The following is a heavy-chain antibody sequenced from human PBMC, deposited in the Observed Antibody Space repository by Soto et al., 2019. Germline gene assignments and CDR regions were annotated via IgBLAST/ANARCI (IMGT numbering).Heavy chain of an antibody. CDR3: ARVLHDGSCSFFDF. J-gene: IGHJ4*02. CDR2: VYHTVSS. D-gene: IGHD2-15*01. Sequence: PSETLSLTCGVSAYSITSDHYWGWVRQPPGKGLEWIGCVYHTVSSYNNPSLKGRLTISVDTSKNQFILELSSVTAADTAVYFCARVLHDGSCSFFDFWDPGTRVTVSS. CDR1: AYSITSDHY. V-gene: IGHV4-38-2*01.